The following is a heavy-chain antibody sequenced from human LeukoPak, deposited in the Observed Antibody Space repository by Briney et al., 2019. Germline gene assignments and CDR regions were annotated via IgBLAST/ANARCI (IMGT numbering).Heavy chain of an antibody. V-gene: IGHV3-48*02. CDR2: ISSSSSTI. CDR1: GFTFSSYS. J-gene: IGHJ6*02. Sequence: GGSLRLSCAASGFTFSSYSMSWVRQAPGKGLEWVSYISSSSSTIYYADSVKGRFTISRDNAKNSLYLQVNSLRDEDTAVYYCAREQGGMDVWGQGTTVTVSS. CDR3: AREQGGMDV.